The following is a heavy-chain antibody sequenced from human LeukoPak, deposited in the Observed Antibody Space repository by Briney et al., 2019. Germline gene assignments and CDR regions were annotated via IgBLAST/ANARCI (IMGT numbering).Heavy chain of an antibody. D-gene: IGHD2-15*01. V-gene: IGHV4-59*08. CDR1: GGSISSYY. Sequence: PSETLSLTCTVSGGSISSYYWNWIRQPPGKGLEWIGYIYYSGSTIYNPSLKSRVTISVDTSKNQFSLKLSSVTAADTAVYYCGGRGGGYCSGGSCYYDYGMDVWGQGTTVTVSS. CDR3: GGRGGGYCSGGSCYYDYGMDV. J-gene: IGHJ6*02. CDR2: IYYSGST.